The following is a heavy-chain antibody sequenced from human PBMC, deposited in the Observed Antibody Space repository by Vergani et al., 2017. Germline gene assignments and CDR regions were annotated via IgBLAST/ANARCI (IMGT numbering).Heavy chain of an antibody. CDR3: AREGVAYCSSTSCYTHWFDP. J-gene: IGHJ5*02. CDR1: GYTFTSYG. D-gene: IGHD2-2*02. V-gene: IGHV1-18*01. CDR2: ISAYNGNT. Sequence: QVQLVQSGAEVKKPGASVKVSCKASGYTFTSYGISWVRQAPGQGLEWMGWISAYNGNTNYAQKLQGRVTITADESTSTAYMELSSLRSEDTAVYYCAREGVAYCSSTSCYTHWFDPWGQGTLVTVSS.